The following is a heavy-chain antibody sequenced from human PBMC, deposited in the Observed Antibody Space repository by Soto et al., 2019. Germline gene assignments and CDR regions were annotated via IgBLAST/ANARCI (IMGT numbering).Heavy chain of an antibody. CDR3: AKKVTIYAVDPADY. J-gene: IGHJ4*02. V-gene: IGHV3-21*04. CDR1: GFTFSSYS. Sequence: VGSLRLSCAASGFTFSSYSMNWVRQAPGKGLEWVSSISSSSSYIYYADSVKGRFTISRDNSKNTLYLQMNSLRAEDTAVYFCAKKVTIYAVDPADYWGQGTQVTVSS. D-gene: IGHD3-3*01. CDR2: ISSSSSYI.